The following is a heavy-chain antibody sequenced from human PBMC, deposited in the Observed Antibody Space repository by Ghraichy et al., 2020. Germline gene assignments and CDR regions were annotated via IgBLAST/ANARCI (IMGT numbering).Heavy chain of an antibody. J-gene: IGHJ6*02. CDR3: ALGGLRYFDWLLLDYYGMDV. Sequence: GESLNISCAASGFTFSDYYMSWIRQAPGKGLEWVSYISSSGSTIYYADSVKGRFTISRDNAKNSLYLQMNSLRAEDTAVYYCALGGLRYFDWLLLDYYGMDVWGQGTTVTVSS. CDR2: ISSSGSTI. V-gene: IGHV3-11*01. CDR1: GFTFSDYY. D-gene: IGHD3-9*01.